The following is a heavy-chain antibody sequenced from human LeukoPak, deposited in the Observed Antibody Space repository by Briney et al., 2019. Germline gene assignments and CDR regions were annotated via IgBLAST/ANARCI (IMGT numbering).Heavy chain of an antibody. D-gene: IGHD2-21*02. V-gene: IGHV1-24*01. J-gene: IGHJ6*02. CDR3: ATSLTVVTVNYYGLDV. Sequence: ASVKVSCKVSGYTLTELSMHWVRQAPGKGLEWMGGFDPEDGETIYAQKFQGRVTMTEDTSTDTAYMELSSLGSEDTAVYYCATSLTVVTVNYYGLDVWGQGTTVTVSS. CDR1: GYTLTELS. CDR2: FDPEDGET.